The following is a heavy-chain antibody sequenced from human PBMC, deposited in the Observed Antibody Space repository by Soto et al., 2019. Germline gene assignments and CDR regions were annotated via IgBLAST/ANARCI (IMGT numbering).Heavy chain of an antibody. V-gene: IGHV1-69*04. CDR3: ARDESDFWSGYYAY. CDR1: GGTFSSYT. J-gene: IGHJ4*02. Sequence: ASVKVSCKASGGTFSSYTISWVRQAPGQGLEWMGRIIPILGIANYAQKFQGRVTITADKSTSTAYMELSSLRSEDTAVYYCARDESDFWSGYYAYWGQGTLVTVSS. CDR2: IIPILGIA. D-gene: IGHD3-3*01.